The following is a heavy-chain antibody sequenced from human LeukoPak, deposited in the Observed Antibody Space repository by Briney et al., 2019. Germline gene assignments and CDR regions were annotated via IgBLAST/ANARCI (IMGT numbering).Heavy chain of an antibody. D-gene: IGHD1-20*01. J-gene: IGHJ4*02. CDR2: IYYSGST. V-gene: IGHV4-59*01. Sequence: SETLSLTCTVSGGSISSYYWSWIRQPPGKGLEWIGYIYYSGSTNYNPSLKSRVTISVDTFKNQFSLKLSSVTAADTAVYYCARRITGIVDYWGQGTLVTVSS. CDR1: GGSISSYY. CDR3: ARRITGIVDY.